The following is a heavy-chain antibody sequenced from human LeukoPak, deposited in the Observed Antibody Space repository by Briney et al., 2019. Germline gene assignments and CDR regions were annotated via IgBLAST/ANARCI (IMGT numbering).Heavy chain of an antibody. CDR3: TLLTPYSSGHYYYYGMDV. CDR2: INHSGST. D-gene: IGHD6-25*01. Sequence: SQTLSLTCTVSGGSISSGGYYWSWIRQPPGKGLEWIGEINHSGSTNYNPSLKSRVTISVDTSKNQFSLKLSSVTAADTAVYYCTLLTPYSSGHYYYYGMDVWGQGTTVTVSS. CDR1: GGSISSGGYY. J-gene: IGHJ6*02. V-gene: IGHV4-30-2*01.